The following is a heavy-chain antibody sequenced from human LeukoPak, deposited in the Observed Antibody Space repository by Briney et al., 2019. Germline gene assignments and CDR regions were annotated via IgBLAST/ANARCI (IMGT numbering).Heavy chain of an antibody. J-gene: IGHJ4*02. CDR1: GDX. CDR3: ARWHSHGRYFDY. V-gene: IGHV4-61*08. D-gene: IGHD1-26*01. Sequence: GDXWNWIRQPPGKGLEXIGYTSYSGNTDYKPSLRSRVTMSVDTSNNQLSLKLTSATAADTAVYYCARWHSHGRYFDYWGQGALVTVSS. CDR2: TSYSGNT.